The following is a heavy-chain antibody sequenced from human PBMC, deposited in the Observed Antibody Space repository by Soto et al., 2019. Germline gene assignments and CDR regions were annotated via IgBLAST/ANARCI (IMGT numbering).Heavy chain of an antibody. J-gene: IGHJ4*02. CDR3: AEDRVYYYDSSGYYNFDF. Sequence: QVHLVESGGGVVQPGRSLRVSCAASGFTFSHYAMHWVRQAPGKGLVWVAVVSYDGTKQFYADSVKGRFSISRDSSKSALYLHMTNLSYEDTAVYYCAEDRVYYYDSSGYYNFDFWGQGTLVTVSS. D-gene: IGHD3-22*01. CDR2: VSYDGTKQ. V-gene: IGHV3-30-3*01. CDR1: GFTFSHYA.